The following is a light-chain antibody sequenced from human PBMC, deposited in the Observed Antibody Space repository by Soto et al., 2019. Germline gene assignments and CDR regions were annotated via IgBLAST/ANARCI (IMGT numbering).Light chain of an antibody. CDR1: SSDVGGYHY. V-gene: IGLV2-14*01. CDR2: EVS. CDR3: SSYTSRSSPYV. Sequence: QSVLTQPASVSGSPGQSITISCTGTSSDVGGYHYVSWFQQHPGKAPKLVIYEVSNRPSGVSNRFSGSKSGNTASLTISGLQAEDEADYYCSSYTSRSSPYVLGTGTQLTVL. J-gene: IGLJ1*01.